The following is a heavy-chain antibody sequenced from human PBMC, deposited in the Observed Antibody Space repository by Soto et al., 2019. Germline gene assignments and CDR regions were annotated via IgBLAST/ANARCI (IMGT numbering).Heavy chain of an antibody. J-gene: IGHJ6*02. D-gene: IGHD2-2*01. Sequence: QVQPVQSAAEVKKPGASVKVSCKASGYSFTSYGISWVRRAPGQGLEWMGWISPYNGHTQFAQRFQGRVTMTTDTSTKTAYMELRNLRSDDTAHYYCARDLTIVPATHPRLENYGMDVWGQGTTVIVSS. CDR1: GYSFTSYG. V-gene: IGHV1-18*01. CDR3: ARDLTIVPATHPRLENYGMDV. CDR2: ISPYNGHT.